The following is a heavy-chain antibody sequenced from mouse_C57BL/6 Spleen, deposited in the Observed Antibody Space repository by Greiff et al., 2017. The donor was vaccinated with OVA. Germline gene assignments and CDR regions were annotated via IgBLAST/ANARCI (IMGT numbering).Heavy chain of an antibody. V-gene: IGHV5-4*01. J-gene: IGHJ1*03. CDR2: ISDGGSYT. CDR3: ARSYDYDGHWYFDV. D-gene: IGHD2-4*01. CDR1: GFTFSSYA. Sequence: EVQLVESGGGLVKPGGSLKLSCAASGFTFSSYAMSWVRQTPEKRLEWVATISDGGSYTYYPDNVKGRFTISRDNAKNNLYLQMSHLKSEDTAMYYCARSYDYDGHWYFDVWGTGTTVTVSS.